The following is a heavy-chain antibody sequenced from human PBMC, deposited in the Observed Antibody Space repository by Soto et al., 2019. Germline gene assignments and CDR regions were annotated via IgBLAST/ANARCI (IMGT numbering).Heavy chain of an antibody. CDR1: CSAFTTFC. CDR3: SRGRYGDS. J-gene: IGHJ1*01. CDR2: IRAHIGNT. Sequence: QVHLVQSGADVKKHGASVKVSCQASCSAFTTFCITWVRQAPGQGLECMGWIRAHIGNTNYAQKLQGRVHVTRDTSTITAYMDLRSLRSDASAVYYCSRGRYGDSWGQGALVTVSS. V-gene: IGHV1-18*01. D-gene: IGHD3-10*01.